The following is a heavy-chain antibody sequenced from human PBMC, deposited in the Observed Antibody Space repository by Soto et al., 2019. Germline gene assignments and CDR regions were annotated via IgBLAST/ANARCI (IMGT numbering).Heavy chain of an antibody. V-gene: IGHV4-61*01. CDR3: ARDMAVARKYYYYYGMDV. D-gene: IGHD6-19*01. CDR1: GGSVSSGSYY. Sequence: SETLSLTCTVSGGSVSSGSYYWSWIRQPPGKGLEWIGYIYYSGSTNYNPSLKSRVTISVDTSKNQFSLKLSSVTAADTAVYYCARDMAVARKYYYYYGMDVWGQGATVTVSS. CDR2: IYYSGST. J-gene: IGHJ6*02.